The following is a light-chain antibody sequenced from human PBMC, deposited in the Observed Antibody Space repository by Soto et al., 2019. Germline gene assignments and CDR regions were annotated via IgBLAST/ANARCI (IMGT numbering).Light chain of an antibody. Sequence: QSVLTQPPSVSEAPGQRVTISCTGSSSNIGRGYDVHWYQQFPGSAPRLLLSGDSNRPSGVPDRFSGSRSGTSASLAITGLQAEAEADYYCQTFDRSLTISWVFGGGTKLTVL. CDR1: SSNIGRGYD. CDR3: QTFDRSLTISWV. CDR2: GDS. J-gene: IGLJ3*02. V-gene: IGLV1-40*01.